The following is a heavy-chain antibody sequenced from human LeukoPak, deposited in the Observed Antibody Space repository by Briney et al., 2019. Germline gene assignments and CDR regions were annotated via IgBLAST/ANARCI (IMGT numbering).Heavy chain of an antibody. Sequence: APVKVSCKASGYPFTSYYINWVRQAPGQGLEWMGWISVYNGDTNYAQNFQGRVTMTTDTSTDTAYMELRSLRYDDTAVYYCARDGLSYTNPNNWFDPWGQGTLVTVSS. J-gene: IGHJ5*02. CDR2: ISVYNGDT. V-gene: IGHV1-18*01. CDR1: GYPFTSYY. CDR3: ARDGLSYTNPNNWFDP. D-gene: IGHD2-2*02.